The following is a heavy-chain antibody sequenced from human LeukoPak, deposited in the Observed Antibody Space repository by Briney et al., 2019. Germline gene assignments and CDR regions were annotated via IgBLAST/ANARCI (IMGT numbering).Heavy chain of an antibody. CDR3: TRANGYGLIDY. Sequence: PSETLSLTCAVSGGSLSGYYWGWIRQAPGKGLEWIGSIYYSGNTYYNSSLKSRVTISLDTSKNQFSLNLFSVTAADTAMYYCTRANGYGLIDYRGQGTLVTVSS. J-gene: IGHJ4*02. D-gene: IGHD3-10*01. CDR1: GGSLSGYY. V-gene: IGHV4-39*07. CDR2: IYYSGNT.